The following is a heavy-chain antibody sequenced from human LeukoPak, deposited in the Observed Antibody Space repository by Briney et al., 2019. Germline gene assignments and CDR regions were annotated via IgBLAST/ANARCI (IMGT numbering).Heavy chain of an antibody. Sequence: ASLKVSCKASGYTFTSYYMHWVRQAPGQGLEWMGWINPNSGGTNYAQKFQGRVTMTRDTSISTAYMELSRLRSDDTAVYYCARSRTGSGFLFDYWGQGTLVTVSS. V-gene: IGHV1-2*02. D-gene: IGHD3-10*01. CDR3: ARSRTGSGFLFDY. CDR1: GYTFTSYY. CDR2: INPNSGGT. J-gene: IGHJ4*02.